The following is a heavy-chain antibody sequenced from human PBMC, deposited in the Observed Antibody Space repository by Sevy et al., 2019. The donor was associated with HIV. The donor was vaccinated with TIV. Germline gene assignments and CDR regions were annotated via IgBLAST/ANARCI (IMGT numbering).Heavy chain of an antibody. V-gene: IGHV1-2*02. D-gene: IGHD6-19*01. J-gene: IGHJ4*02. Sequence: ASVKVSCKASGYTFTGYYMHWVRQAPGQGLEWMGWINPNSGGTNYAPKFQGRVTRTRDTSINTVYMEVSRLGSDDTAVYYCARVQEGIAVASTVDYWGQGTLVTVSS. CDR2: INPNSGGT. CDR1: GYTFTGYY. CDR3: ARVQEGIAVASTVDY.